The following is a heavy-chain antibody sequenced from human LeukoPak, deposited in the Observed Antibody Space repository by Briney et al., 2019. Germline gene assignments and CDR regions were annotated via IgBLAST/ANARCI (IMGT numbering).Heavy chain of an antibody. CDR2: INTNTGNP. V-gene: IGHV7-4-1*02. Sequence: ASVKVSCRASGYTFTSYAMNWVRQAPGQGLEWLGWINTNTGNPTYAQGFTGRFVFSLDTSVSTAYLQISSLKAEDTAVYYCARGRHYYGSGSYYRVDYWGQGTLVTVSS. CDR1: GYTFTSYA. D-gene: IGHD3-10*01. CDR3: ARGRHYYGSGSYYRVDY. J-gene: IGHJ4*02.